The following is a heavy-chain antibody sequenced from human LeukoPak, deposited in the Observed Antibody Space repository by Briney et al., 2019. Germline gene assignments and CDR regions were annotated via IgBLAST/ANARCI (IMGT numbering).Heavy chain of an antibody. D-gene: IGHD6-13*01. CDR1: GFTFSDYY. J-gene: IGHJ4*02. Sequence: GRSLRLSCAASGFTFSDYYMSWIRQAPGKGLEWVSYISGSGSHTTYADSVRGRFTISRDNAKNSLSLQVNSLRADDTAVYYCARVGSTVAAGTPDYWGQGTLVTVSS. CDR3: ARVGSTVAAGTPDY. V-gene: IGHV3-11*06. CDR2: ISGSGSHT.